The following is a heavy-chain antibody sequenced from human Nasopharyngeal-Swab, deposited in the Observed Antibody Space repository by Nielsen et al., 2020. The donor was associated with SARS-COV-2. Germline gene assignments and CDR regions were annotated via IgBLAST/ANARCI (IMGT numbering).Heavy chain of an antibody. J-gene: IGHJ6*03. CDR2: IYDGGST. CDR1: GFTVTSNY. CDR3: AGDQLTAYGYYYYMDV. V-gene: IGHV3-66*01. Sequence: GGSLRLSCAASGFTVTSNYISWVRQATGKGLEWVSIIYDGGSTYYADSVRGRFTISRDYSKNTLYLQMNSLRAEDTAVYYCAGDQLTAYGYYYYMDVWGRGTTVTVSS. D-gene: IGHD3-9*01.